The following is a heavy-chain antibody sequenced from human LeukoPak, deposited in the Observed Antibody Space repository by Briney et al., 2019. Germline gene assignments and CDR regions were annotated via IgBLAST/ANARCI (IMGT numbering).Heavy chain of an antibody. J-gene: IGHJ6*03. CDR1: RFTFSTYW. CDR2: INSDGSST. D-gene: IGHD1-26*01. Sequence: GGSLRLSCAASRFTFSTYWMHWVRQAPGKGLVWVSRINSDGSSTGYADSVKGRFTISRDNAKNTLYLQMNSLRAEDTALYYCARVPGGYYYYYYYMDVWGKGTTVTVSS. V-gene: IGHV3-74*01. CDR3: ARVPGGYYYYYYYMDV.